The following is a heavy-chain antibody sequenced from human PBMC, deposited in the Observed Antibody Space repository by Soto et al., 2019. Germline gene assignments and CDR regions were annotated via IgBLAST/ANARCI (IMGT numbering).Heavy chain of an antibody. CDR1: GDSISSYY. CDR2: IYYSGST. CDR3: ARLSYGDYVWFDP. J-gene: IGHJ5*02. V-gene: IGHV4-59*08. D-gene: IGHD4-17*01. Sequence: QVQLQESGPGLVKPSETLSLTCTVSGDSISSYYWSWIRQPPGKGLEWIGYIYYSGSTNYNPSLKSPVTISVYTSKNQFSPKLSPVTAADPAVYYCARLSYGDYVWFDPWGQGTLVTVSS.